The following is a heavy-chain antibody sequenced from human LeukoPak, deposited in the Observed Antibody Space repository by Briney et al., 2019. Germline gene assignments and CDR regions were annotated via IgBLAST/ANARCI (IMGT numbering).Heavy chain of an antibody. CDR1: GFTFSSYS. Sequence: GGSLRLSCAASGFTFSSYSMNWVRQAPGKGLEWVSSISSSSSYIYYADSVKGRFTISRDNAKNSLYLQMNSLRAEDTAVFYCAKDLKSQYFDWSDYYGMDVWGQGTTVTVSS. CDR3: AKDLKSQYFDWSDYYGMDV. J-gene: IGHJ6*02. CDR2: ISSSSSYI. V-gene: IGHV3-21*01. D-gene: IGHD3-9*01.